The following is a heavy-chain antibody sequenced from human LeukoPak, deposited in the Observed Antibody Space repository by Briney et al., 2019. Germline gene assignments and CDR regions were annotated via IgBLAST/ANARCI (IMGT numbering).Heavy chain of an antibody. J-gene: IGHJ6*02. D-gene: IGHD3-9*01. CDR3: ARGLHYNILTGGMDV. Sequence: SETLSLTCAVFGGSFSGYYWSWIRQSPEKGLEWIGEMSHTGATNYNPSLKSRVTVSVDTSKKQFSLNLRSETAADTAVYYCARGLHYNILTGGMDVWGQGTTVIVSS. V-gene: IGHV4-34*01. CDR2: MSHTGAT. CDR1: GGSFSGYY.